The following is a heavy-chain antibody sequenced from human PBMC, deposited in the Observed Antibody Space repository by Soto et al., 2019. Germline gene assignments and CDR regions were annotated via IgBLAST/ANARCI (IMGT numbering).Heavy chain of an antibody. V-gene: IGHV4-39*01. J-gene: IGHJ3*02. CDR1: GGSISSSSYY. CDR3: ARLPKGRIWGSYLHAFDI. Sequence: SETLSLTCTVSGGSISSSSYYWGWIRQPPGKGLEWIGSIYYSGSTYYNPSLKSRVTISVDTSKNQFSLKLSSVTAADTAVYYCARLPKGRIWGSYLHAFDIWGQGTMVTVSS. CDR2: IYYSGST. D-gene: IGHD3-16*02.